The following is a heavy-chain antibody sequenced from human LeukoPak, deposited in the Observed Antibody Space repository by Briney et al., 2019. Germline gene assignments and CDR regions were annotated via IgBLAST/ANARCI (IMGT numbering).Heavy chain of an antibody. V-gene: IGHV1-24*01. D-gene: IGHD6-19*01. CDR1: GYSLSDLS. CDR3: APDRVYRSSGRSRGFFDY. Sequence: ASVKVSCKISGYSLSDLSIHWVREAPGEGLEWMGGFDSENNKMVYSQKFQGRVTMTEDTSADTAYMELTSLRSEDTAVYFCAPDRVYRSSGRSRGFFDYWGQGTLVIVSS. CDR2: FDSENNKM. J-gene: IGHJ4*02.